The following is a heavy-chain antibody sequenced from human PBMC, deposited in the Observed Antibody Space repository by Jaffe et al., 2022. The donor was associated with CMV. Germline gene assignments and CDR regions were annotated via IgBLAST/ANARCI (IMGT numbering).Heavy chain of an antibody. V-gene: IGHV1-46*01. Sequence: QVQLVQSGAEVKKPGASVKVSCKASGYTFTSYYMHWVRQAPGQGLEWMGIINPSGGSTSYAQKFQGRVTMTRDTSTSTVYMELSSLRSEDTAVYYCARAGKLGLDDNNWFDPWGQGTLVTVSS. CDR1: GYTFTSYY. CDR2: INPSGGST. J-gene: IGHJ5*02. CDR3: ARAGKLGLDDNNWFDP. D-gene: IGHD3-9*01.